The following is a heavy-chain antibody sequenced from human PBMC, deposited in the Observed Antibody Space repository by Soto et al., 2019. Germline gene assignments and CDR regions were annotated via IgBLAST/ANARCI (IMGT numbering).Heavy chain of an antibody. Sequence: GGSLRLSCAASGLRVSDKYMSWVRQAPGKGLEWVSLTYTGGNSYFADFVKGRFIVSRDISKNTLFLHMNSLAAEDTAVYYCAREGYAYGLDFWGQGSLVTVSS. V-gene: IGHV3-53*01. CDR3: AREGYAYGLDF. D-gene: IGHD3-10*01. J-gene: IGHJ4*02. CDR1: GLRVSDKY. CDR2: TYTGGNS.